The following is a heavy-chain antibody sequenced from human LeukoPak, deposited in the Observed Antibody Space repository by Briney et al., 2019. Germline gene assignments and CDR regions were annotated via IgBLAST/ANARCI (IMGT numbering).Heavy chain of an antibody. D-gene: IGHD4-17*01. V-gene: IGHV4-4*07. CDR2: IYTSGST. CDR1: GGSISSYY. CDR3: AREDPQTTVPEGLDV. Sequence: SETLSLTCTVSGGSISSYYWSWIRQPAGKGLEWIGRIYTSGSTNYNPSLKSRVTMSVDTSKNQFSLELSSVTAADTAVYYCAREDPQTTVPEGLDVWGQGTTVTVSS. J-gene: IGHJ6*02.